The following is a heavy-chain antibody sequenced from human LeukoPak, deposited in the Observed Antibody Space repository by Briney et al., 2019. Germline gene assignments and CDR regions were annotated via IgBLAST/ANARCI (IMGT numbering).Heavy chain of an antibody. Sequence: ASVKVSCKTSGYTLTSNDINWVRHATGQGVEWMGWIKPKSGNTRYAHKLQGRVTITRNTSISTAYTELSCLSSEDTAMSYCARAKYDYVWGCFRPHAFDIWGQRTSVTVSS. CDR3: ARAKYDYVWGCFRPHAFDI. CDR2: IKPKSGNT. D-gene: IGHD3-16*02. V-gene: IGHV1-8*03. CDR1: GYTLTSND. J-gene: IGHJ3*02.